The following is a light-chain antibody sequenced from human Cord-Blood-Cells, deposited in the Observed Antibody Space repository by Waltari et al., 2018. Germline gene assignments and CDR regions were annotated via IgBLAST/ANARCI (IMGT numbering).Light chain of an antibody. Sequence: EILMTQSPATLSVSPGARATLSCRASQSVSSNLAWYQQKPGQAPRLLIYGASTRATGIPARFSGSGSGTEFTLTISSLQSEAFAVYYCQQYNNWPRTFGQGTKVEIK. CDR1: QSVSSN. CDR2: GAS. CDR3: QQYNNWPRT. J-gene: IGKJ1*01. V-gene: IGKV3-15*01.